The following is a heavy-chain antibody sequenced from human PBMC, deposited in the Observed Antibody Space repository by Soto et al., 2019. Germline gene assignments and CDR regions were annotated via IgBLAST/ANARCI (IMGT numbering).Heavy chain of an antibody. CDR2: MNPSSGNT. CDR1: GYTFSSYD. CDR3: ARQPKDSSTWYY. J-gene: IGHJ4*02. V-gene: IGHV1-8*01. Sequence: QVQLVQSGAEVKKPGASVKVSCKTSGYTFSSYDINWVRQATGHGLEWMGWMNPSSGNTGYAQKFQGRVTMTRATSISTAYMELSSLRSEATAVYYCARQPKDSSTWYYWGQGTLVTVSS. D-gene: IGHD6-13*01.